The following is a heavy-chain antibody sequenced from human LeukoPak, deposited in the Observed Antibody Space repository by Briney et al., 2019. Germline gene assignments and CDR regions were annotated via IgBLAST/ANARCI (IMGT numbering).Heavy chain of an antibody. Sequence: SETLSLTCSVSGGSISSYYWSWIRQPAGKGLEWIGRIYTSGSTNYNPSLKSRVTMSVDTSKDQISLNLSSVTAADTAVYYCARDSLGFGAFGIWGQGTMITVSS. CDR2: IYTSGST. D-gene: IGHD3-16*01. CDR1: GGSISSYY. J-gene: IGHJ3*02. CDR3: ARDSLGFGAFGI. V-gene: IGHV4-4*07.